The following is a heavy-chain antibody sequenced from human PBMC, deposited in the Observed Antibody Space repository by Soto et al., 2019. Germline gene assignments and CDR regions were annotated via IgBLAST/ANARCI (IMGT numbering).Heavy chain of an antibody. Sequence: PSETLSLTCTGSGGSISTRSNYWGWSRQPPGKGLEWIGSIYYSWSTYYNPSLKSRVTISVDTSKNQFSLKMSSVTAADTAVYYCARRNLFRGVAKYFYGLEVWGQGTTVTVSS. CDR1: GGSISTRSNY. V-gene: IGHV4-39*01. J-gene: IGHJ6*02. CDR3: ARRNLFRGVAKYFYGLEV. D-gene: IGHD3-10*01. CDR2: IYYSWST.